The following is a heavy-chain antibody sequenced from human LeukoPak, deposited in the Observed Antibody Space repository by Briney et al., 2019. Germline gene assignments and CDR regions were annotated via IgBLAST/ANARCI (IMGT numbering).Heavy chain of an antibody. J-gene: IGHJ4*02. V-gene: IGHV3-11*01. CDR2: ISSSGSTI. CDR3: ARDIVGTRGYFDY. D-gene: IGHD1-26*01. CDR1: GFTFSDYY. Sequence: AGGSLRLSCAASGFTFSDYYMSWIRQAPGKGLEWVPYISSSGSTIYYADSVKGRFTISRDNAKNSLYLQMNSLRAEDTAVCYCARDIVGTRGYFDYWGQGTLVTVSS.